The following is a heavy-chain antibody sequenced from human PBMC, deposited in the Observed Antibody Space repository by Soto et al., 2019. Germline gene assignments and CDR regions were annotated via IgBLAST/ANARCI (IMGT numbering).Heavy chain of an antibody. V-gene: IGHV1-8*01. CDR1: GYTFTSYD. Sequence: QVQLVQSGAEVKKPGASVKVSCKASGYTFTSYDINWVRQATGQGLERMGWMNPNSGNTGYAQKFQGRVTMTSNTSISTAYMELSILRSEDTAVYYCARERTGTTSMDVWGQGTTVNVSS. D-gene: IGHD1-1*01. CDR3: ARERTGTTSMDV. J-gene: IGHJ6*02. CDR2: MNPNSGNT.